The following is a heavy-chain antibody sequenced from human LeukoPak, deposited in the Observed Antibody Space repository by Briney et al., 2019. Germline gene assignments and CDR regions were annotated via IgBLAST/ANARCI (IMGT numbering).Heavy chain of an antibody. CDR2: ISSGSSFI. CDR3: ARDSGSPQDAFDI. J-gene: IGHJ3*02. D-gene: IGHD6-13*01. V-gene: IGHV3-21*01. CDR1: GFTFSSYW. Sequence: GGSLRLSCAASGFTFSSYWMGWVRQAPGKGLEWVSSISSGSSFIYYADSVKGRFTISRDNAKNSLYLQMNSLRAADTAVYYCARDSGSPQDAFDIWGQGTMVTVSS.